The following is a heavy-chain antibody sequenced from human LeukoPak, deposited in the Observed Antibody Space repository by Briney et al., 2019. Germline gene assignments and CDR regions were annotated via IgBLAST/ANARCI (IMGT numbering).Heavy chain of an antibody. CDR3: ARGRGAVAAGVYYYGMDV. Sequence: KTSETLSLTCTVSGGSISSYYWSWIRQPPGKGLEWIGEINHSGSTNYNPSLKSRVTISVDTSKNQFSLKLSSVTAADTAVYYCARGRGAVAAGVYYYGMDVWGQGTTVTVSS. V-gene: IGHV4-34*01. J-gene: IGHJ6*02. D-gene: IGHD6-19*01. CDR2: INHSGST. CDR1: GGSISSYY.